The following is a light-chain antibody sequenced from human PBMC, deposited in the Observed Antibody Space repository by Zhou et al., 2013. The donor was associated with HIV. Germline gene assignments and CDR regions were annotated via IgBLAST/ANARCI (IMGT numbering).Light chain of an antibody. CDR1: QDIGIY. J-gene: IGKJ3*01. Sequence: DIQMTQSPSSLSASVGDRVTITCQASQDIGIYLNWYQQKPGKAPKLLISDASNLETGVPSRFSGSGSGTDFIFTVSSLQPEDVATYYCQQYNNVPIFTFGPGTKVDLK. CDR2: DAS. V-gene: IGKV1-33*01. CDR3: QQYNNVPIFT.